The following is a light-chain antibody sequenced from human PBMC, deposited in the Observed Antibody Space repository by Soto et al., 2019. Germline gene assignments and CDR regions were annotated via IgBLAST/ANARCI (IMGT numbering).Light chain of an antibody. CDR2: DAS. CDR3: QQFSSYPLT. Sequence: IEMTQSPATLSVSPGERATLSCRASQSVSSNLVWYQQKPGQAPRLLIYDASSRATGIPDRFSGGGSGTDFTLTISRLEPEDFAVYYCQQFSSYPLTFGGGTKVDNK. J-gene: IGKJ4*01. V-gene: IGKV3-20*01. CDR1: QSVSSN.